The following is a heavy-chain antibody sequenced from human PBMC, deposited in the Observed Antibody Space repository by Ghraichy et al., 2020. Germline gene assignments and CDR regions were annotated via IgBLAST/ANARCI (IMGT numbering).Heavy chain of an antibody. D-gene: IGHD2-2*01. J-gene: IGHJ4*02. CDR1: GFTFHDSA. Sequence: GGSLRLSCAASGFTFHDSAFHWVRQAPGKGLEWLTLISYDGSNEYYADSVKGRFTMSRDNSKNTVFLQMNSLRVEDTAVYFCVRPYAHWGQGTLVTVSS. CDR3: VRPYAH. CDR2: ISYDGSNE. V-gene: IGHV3-30-3*01.